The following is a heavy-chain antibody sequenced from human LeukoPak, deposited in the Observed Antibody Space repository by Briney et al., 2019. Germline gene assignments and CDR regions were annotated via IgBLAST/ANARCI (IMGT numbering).Heavy chain of an antibody. V-gene: IGHV3-23*01. Sequence: GGSLRLSCAASGFTFSTYAMSWVRQAPGKGLEWVSSVSTSGGDTYNADSVKGRFTISRDNSKNTLYLQMNSLRAEDTAVYYCAELGITMIGGVWGKGTTVTISS. D-gene: IGHD3-10*02. J-gene: IGHJ6*04. CDR2: VSTSGGDT. CDR1: GFTFSTYA. CDR3: AELGITMIGGV.